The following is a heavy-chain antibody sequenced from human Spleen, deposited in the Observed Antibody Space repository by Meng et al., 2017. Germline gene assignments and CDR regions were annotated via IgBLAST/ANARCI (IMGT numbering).Heavy chain of an antibody. CDR1: GYTFTGYY. D-gene: IGHD6-13*01. J-gene: IGHJ5*02. V-gene: IGHV1-2*02. CDR2: INPNSGGT. Sequence: QGQLVPSEAEVKKPGASVKVSCKASGYTFTGYYMHWVRQAPGQGLEWMGWINPNSGGTNYAQKFQGRVTMTRDTSISTAYMELSRLRSDDTAVYYCARDPAIAAAGTGRSGRFDPWGQGTLVTVSS. CDR3: ARDPAIAAAGTGRSGRFDP.